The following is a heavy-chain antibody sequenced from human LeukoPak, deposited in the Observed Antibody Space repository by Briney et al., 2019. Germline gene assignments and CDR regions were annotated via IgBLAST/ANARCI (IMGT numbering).Heavy chain of an antibody. V-gene: IGHV4-34*01. J-gene: IGHJ4*02. Sequence: SETLSLTCAVYGGSFSGYYWGWIRQPPGKGLEWIGEINHSGSTNYNPSLKSRVTISVDTSKNQFSLKLSSVTAADTAVYYCARGSSSGWYSAYYFDYWGQGTLVTVSS. CDR3: ARGSSSGWYSAYYFDY. CDR2: INHSGST. D-gene: IGHD6-13*01. CDR1: GGSFSGYY.